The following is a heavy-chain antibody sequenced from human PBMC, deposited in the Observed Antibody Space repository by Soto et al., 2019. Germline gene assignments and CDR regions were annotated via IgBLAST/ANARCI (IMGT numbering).Heavy chain of an antibody. Sequence: PGGSLTLSCAASGFTFSSYAMSWVRQAPGKGLEWVSAISGSGGSTYYADSVKGRFTISRDNSKNTLYLQMNSLRAEDTAVYYCAKARRDSSGYYRDAFDVWGQGTMVTVSS. J-gene: IGHJ3*01. V-gene: IGHV3-23*01. D-gene: IGHD3-22*01. CDR3: AKARRDSSGYYRDAFDV. CDR2: ISGSGGST. CDR1: GFTFSSYA.